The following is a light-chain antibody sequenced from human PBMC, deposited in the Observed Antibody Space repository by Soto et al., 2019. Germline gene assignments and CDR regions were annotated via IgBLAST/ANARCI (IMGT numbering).Light chain of an antibody. CDR2: DAS. V-gene: IGKV3-11*01. CDR1: QSVSSH. J-gene: IGKJ4*01. CDR3: QQRSNWPRLT. Sequence: ETVLTQSPATLSLSPGERATLSCRASQSVSSHLAWYQQKPGQAPRLLIYDASNRATGIPARFSGSGSGTDFPLTISSLEPEDFAVYYCQQRSNWPRLTFGGGTKVEIK.